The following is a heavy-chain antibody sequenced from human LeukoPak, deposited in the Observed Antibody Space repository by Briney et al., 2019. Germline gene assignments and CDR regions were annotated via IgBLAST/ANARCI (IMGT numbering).Heavy chain of an antibody. Sequence: SATLSLTCAISGDSVSTSGVAWNWVRQSPSRGLEWLGRTYYTSKWNTDYAVSVRSRIVVNPDTSKKQFSLQLNSVTSEDTAVYYCARGRASAFDVWGQGPIVPVTS. D-gene: IGHD6-25*01. CDR1: GDSVSTSGVA. V-gene: IGHV6-1*01. CDR3: ARGRASAFDV. J-gene: IGHJ3*01. CDR2: TYYTSKWNT.